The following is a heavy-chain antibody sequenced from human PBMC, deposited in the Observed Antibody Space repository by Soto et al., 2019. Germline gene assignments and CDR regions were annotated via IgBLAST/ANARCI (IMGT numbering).Heavy chain of an antibody. V-gene: IGHV1-18*01. CDR3: ARDPYHVLMVNAPNLYGMDV. Sequence: ASVNVSCKASGYTFTTYDISWVRQAPRQRLEWMGRISTYNGNTNYPQSLQGRITMTTDTSTTTAYMELRSLRSDDTAVYYCARDPYHVLMVNAPNLYGMDVWGQGTTVTVSS. CDR1: GYTFTTYD. CDR2: ISTYNGNT. J-gene: IGHJ6*02. D-gene: IGHD2-8*01.